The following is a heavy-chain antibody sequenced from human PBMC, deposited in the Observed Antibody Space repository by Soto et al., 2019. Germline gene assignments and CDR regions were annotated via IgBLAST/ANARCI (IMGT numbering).Heavy chain of an antibody. CDR2: IWFDGSDK. Sequence: GGSLRLSCAASGFTFSRHGMHWVRQAPGKGLEWVAVIWFDGSDKYYADSVKGRFTISRDNSKNTLYLQMNSLRAEDTAVYYCARDKGKVHFDYWGQGTLVTVS. D-gene: IGHD3-10*01. J-gene: IGHJ4*02. CDR3: ARDKGKVHFDY. V-gene: IGHV3-33*01. CDR1: GFTFSRHG.